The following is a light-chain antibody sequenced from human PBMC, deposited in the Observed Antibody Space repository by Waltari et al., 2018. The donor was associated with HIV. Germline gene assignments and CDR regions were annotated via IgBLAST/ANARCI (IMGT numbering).Light chain of an antibody. CDR1: SSDIGAYDY. CDR2: DVS. Sequence: QSALTQPASVSGSPGQSITISCTGTSSDIGAYDYVSWYQQYPGKAPRLLIYDVSVRSSGISDRCSGAKSAYTASAPLTISKLQAEDEAHYYCVSYATNNIPLFGGGTKLTVL. CDR3: VSYATNNIPL. J-gene: IGLJ3*02. V-gene: IGLV2-14*03.